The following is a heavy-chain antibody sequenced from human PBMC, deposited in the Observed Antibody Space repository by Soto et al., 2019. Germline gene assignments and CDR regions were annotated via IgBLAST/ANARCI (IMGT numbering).Heavy chain of an antibody. J-gene: IGHJ6*02. Sequence: EVQLVESGGGLVQPGGSLRLSCAASGFTFSSYDMHWVRQATGKGLEWVSAIGTAGDTYYPGSVKGRFTISRENAKNSLYLQMNSLRAEDTAVYYCARDGFLTIFVSTRGDYYGMDVWGQGTTVTVSS. V-gene: IGHV3-13*01. CDR2: IGTAGDT. D-gene: IGHD3-3*01. CDR1: GFTFSSYD. CDR3: ARDGFLTIFVSTRGDYYGMDV.